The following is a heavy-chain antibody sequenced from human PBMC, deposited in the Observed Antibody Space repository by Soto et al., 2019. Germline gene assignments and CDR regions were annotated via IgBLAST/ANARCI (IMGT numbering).Heavy chain of an antibody. Sequence: GSLRLSCAASGFTFSSYSMNWVRQAPGKGLEWVSSISSSSSYIYYADSVKGRFTISRDNAKNSLYLQMNSLRAEDTAVYYCARDVTTVKDGNWFDPWGQGTLVTVSS. V-gene: IGHV3-21*01. J-gene: IGHJ5*02. CDR3: ARDVTTVKDGNWFDP. CDR1: GFTFSSYS. CDR2: ISSSSSYI. D-gene: IGHD4-17*01.